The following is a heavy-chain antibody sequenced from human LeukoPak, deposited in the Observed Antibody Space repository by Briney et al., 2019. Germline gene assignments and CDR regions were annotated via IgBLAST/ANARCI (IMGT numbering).Heavy chain of an antibody. CDR3: ARTYSNYVSLNWFDP. D-gene: IGHD4-11*01. CDR1: GGSLSGYY. CDR2: INHSGST. J-gene: IGHJ5*02. V-gene: IGHV4-34*01. Sequence: PSETLSLTCAVYGGSLSGYYWSWIRQPPRKGLEWIGEINHSGSTNYNPSLKSRVTISVDTSKNQFSLKLSSVTAADTAVYYCARTYSNYVSLNWFDPWGQGALVTVSS.